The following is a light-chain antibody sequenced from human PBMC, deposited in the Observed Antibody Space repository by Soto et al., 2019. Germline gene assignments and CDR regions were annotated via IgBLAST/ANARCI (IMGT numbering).Light chain of an antibody. V-gene: IGKV3-20*01. Sequence: EIVLTQSPSTLSLSPGGRSTLSCRAGQSVSSSYLGWYQQKPGQAPRLLIYGASSRATGIPERFSGSRSGTDLTLTISRMQPEDFAVYECQQYGSSPWTFGQGTKVDIK. CDR1: QSVSSSY. CDR2: GAS. J-gene: IGKJ1*01. CDR3: QQYGSSPWT.